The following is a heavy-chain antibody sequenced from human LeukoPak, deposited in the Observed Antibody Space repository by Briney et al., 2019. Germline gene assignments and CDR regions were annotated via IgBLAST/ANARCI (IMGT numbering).Heavy chain of an antibody. CDR3: ARTLYYYDSSGYPWFDP. Sequence: PSETLSLTCTVSGGSISSYYWSWIRQPPGKGLEWIGYIYYSGSTYYNPSLKSRVTISVDTPKNQFSLKLSSVTAADTAVYYCARTLYYYDSSGYPWFDPWSQGTLVTVSS. J-gene: IGHJ5*02. V-gene: IGHV4-59*12. CDR1: GGSISSYY. D-gene: IGHD3-22*01. CDR2: IYYSGST.